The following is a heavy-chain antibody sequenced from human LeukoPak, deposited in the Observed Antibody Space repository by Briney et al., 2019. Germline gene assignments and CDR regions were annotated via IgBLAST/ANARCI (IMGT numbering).Heavy chain of an antibody. CDR2: IKSKTDGGTT. J-gene: IGHJ3*02. CDR3: TTDPVNMVRGVTSDAFDI. V-gene: IGHV3-15*01. Sequence: GGSLRLSCAASGFTFSNAWMSWVRQAPGKGLEWVGRIKSKTDGGTTDYAAPVKGRFTISRDDSKNTLYLQMNSLKTEDTAVYYCTTDPVNMVRGVTSDAFDIWGQGTMVTVSS. D-gene: IGHD3-10*01. CDR1: GFTFSNAW.